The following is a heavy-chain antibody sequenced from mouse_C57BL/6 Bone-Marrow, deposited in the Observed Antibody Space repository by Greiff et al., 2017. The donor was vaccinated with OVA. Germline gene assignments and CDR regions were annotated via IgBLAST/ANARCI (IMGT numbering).Heavy chain of an antibody. D-gene: IGHD1-1*01. Sequence: VQLQQSGPVLARPGASVKMSCKTSGYTFTSYWMPWVQQRPGQGLEWIGAIYPGNSDTSYNQKFKGKAKLTAVTSASTAYMELSSLTNEDSEVSYCTRGYVSSSRGNFDVWGTGTTVTVSS. V-gene: IGHV1-5*01. CDR1: GYTFTSYW. CDR3: TRGYVSSSRGNFDV. J-gene: IGHJ1*03. CDR2: IYPGNSDT.